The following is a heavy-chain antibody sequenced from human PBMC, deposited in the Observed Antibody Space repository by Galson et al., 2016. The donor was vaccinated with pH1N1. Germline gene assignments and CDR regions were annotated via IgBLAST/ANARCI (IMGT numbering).Heavy chain of an antibody. V-gene: IGHV3-48*03. D-gene: IGHD6-19*01. CDR1: GFAFSSYE. J-gene: IGHJ4*02. Sequence: SLRLSCAASGFAFSSYEMNWVRQAPGKGLEWVSHISRSGSTIHYADSVKGRFTVSRDNAKNSLYLQMNSLRDEDTAVYYCARPAEQQWLVILPFGYWGQGILVTVSS. CDR3: ARPAEQQWLVILPFGY. CDR2: ISRSGSTI.